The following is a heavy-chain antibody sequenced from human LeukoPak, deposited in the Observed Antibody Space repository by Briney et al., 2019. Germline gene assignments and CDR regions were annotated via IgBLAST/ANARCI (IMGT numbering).Heavy chain of an antibody. D-gene: IGHD6-19*01. V-gene: IGHV3-30*18. Sequence: GGSLRLSCAASGITFSSYGMHWVRQAPGKGLEWVAVISYDGSNKYYADSVKGRFTISRDNSKNTLYLQMNSLRAEDTAVYYCAKDKSLIFSGWSQQDAFDIWGQGTMVTVSS. CDR3: AKDKSLIFSGWSQQDAFDI. J-gene: IGHJ3*02. CDR1: GITFSSYG. CDR2: ISYDGSNK.